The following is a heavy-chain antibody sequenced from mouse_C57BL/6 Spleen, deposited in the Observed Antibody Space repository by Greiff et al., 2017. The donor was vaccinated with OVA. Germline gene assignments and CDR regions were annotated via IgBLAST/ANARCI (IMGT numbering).Heavy chain of an antibody. D-gene: IGHD2-5*01. CDR2: INPYNGDT. CDR3: ARRRDSNYWYFDV. V-gene: IGHV1-20*01. Sequence: VQLQQSGPELVKPGDSVKISCKASGYSFTGYFMNWVMQSHGKSLEWIGRINPYNGDTFYTQKFKGKATLTVDKSSSTAHMELRSLTSEDSAVYYCARRRDSNYWYFDVWGTGTTVTVSS. CDR1: GYSFTGYF. J-gene: IGHJ1*03.